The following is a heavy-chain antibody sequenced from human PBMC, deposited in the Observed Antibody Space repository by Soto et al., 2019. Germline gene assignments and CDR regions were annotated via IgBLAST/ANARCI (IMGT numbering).Heavy chain of an antibody. J-gene: IGHJ6*02. CDR3: VRGRTGMDV. CDR1: GFTFSYYG. V-gene: IGHV3-7*05. Sequence: EVQLVESGGGLVQPGGSLRLSCAASGFTFSYYGMSWVRQAPGKGLEWVANIKKDGSEKYYVDSVKGRFTISRDNAKNSMYLQMSSLRDGYTAVYFCVRGRTGMDVWGQGTTVTVSS. CDR2: IKKDGSEK.